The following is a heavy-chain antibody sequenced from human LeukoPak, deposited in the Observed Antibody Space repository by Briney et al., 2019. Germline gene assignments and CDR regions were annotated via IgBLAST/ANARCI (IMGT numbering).Heavy chain of an antibody. J-gene: IGHJ4*02. CDR2: ISGSSSPI. Sequence: SGGSLRLSCAASGFTFSTYSMNWVRQAPGKGLEWISYISGSSSPIYYADSVKGRFTTSRDNAKNSLYLQMDSLRVEDTAMYYCTKDRIVGIREDWGQGTLVTVSS. V-gene: IGHV3-48*01. CDR1: GFTFSTYS. D-gene: IGHD1-26*01. CDR3: TKDRIVGIRED.